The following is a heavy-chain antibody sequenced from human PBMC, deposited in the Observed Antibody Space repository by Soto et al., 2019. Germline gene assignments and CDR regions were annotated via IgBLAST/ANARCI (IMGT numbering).Heavy chain of an antibody. J-gene: IGHJ6*02. Sequence: SVKVSCKASGYTFTSYFVHWVRQAPGQGLGWMGIINPGGGSTSYAQKFQGRVTMTRGTSTSTVYMELSSLRSEDTAVYYCARGGDIVVVPAAIGYYYCGMDVWGQGTTVTVSS. CDR1: GYTFTSYF. V-gene: IGHV1-46*01. D-gene: IGHD2-2*02. CDR3: ARGGDIVVVPAAIGYYYCGMDV. CDR2: INPGGGST.